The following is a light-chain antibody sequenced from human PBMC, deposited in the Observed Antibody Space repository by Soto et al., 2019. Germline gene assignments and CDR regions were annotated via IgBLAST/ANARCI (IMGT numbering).Light chain of an antibody. J-gene: IGKJ1*01. CDR3: QHYNNWPPWT. CDR2: GAS. V-gene: IGKV3-15*01. CDR1: QSVSTN. Sequence: EIVMTQSPATLSVSPGERATLSCRASQSVSTNLAWYQQKPGQAPRLLIYGASTRATGIPARFSGSGSGTEVTLTISSLQYDDFAVYYCQHYNNWPPWTFGQGTKVEIK.